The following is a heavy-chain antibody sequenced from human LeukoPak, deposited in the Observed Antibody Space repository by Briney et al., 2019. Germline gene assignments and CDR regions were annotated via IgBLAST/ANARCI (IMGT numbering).Heavy chain of an antibody. J-gene: IGHJ4*02. D-gene: IGHD6-13*01. CDR1: GGSFSGYY. V-gene: IGHV4-34*01. CDR3: ARGRPGGAPAGTVPLGH. CDR2: INHSGST. Sequence: SETLSLTCAVYGGSFSGYYWSWIRQSPGKGLEWIGEINHSGSTNYNPSLKSRVGISVDTSKTQFSLTVSSVTAADTAVYYCARGRPGGAPAGTVPLGHWGQGTLVTVSS.